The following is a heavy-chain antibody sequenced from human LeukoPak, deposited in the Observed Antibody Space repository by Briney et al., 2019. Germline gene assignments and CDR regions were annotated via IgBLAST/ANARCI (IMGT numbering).Heavy chain of an antibody. CDR1: GLTFSSYW. CDR3: AREKEGYCSRTSCYLDYYYYYMDV. J-gene: IGHJ6*03. CDR2: IKQDGSEK. Sequence: GGSLRLSCAASGLTFSSYWMSWVRQAPGKGLEWVANIKQDGSEKYYVDSVKGRFTISRDNAKNSLYLQMNSLRAEDTAVYYCAREKEGYCSRTSCYLDYYYYYMDVWGKGTTVTISS. V-gene: IGHV3-7*01. D-gene: IGHD2-2*01.